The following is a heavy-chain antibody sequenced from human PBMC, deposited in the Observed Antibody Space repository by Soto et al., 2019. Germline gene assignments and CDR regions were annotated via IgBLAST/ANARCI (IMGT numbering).Heavy chain of an antibody. Sequence: GSLRLSCEASGFTFSTYAMNWVRQAPGKGLEWVSALTDSGGRTYYAESVKGRFTISRDNSRNTLSLQMNGLRVEDTAIYYCARVFSNNYDYWGQGTLVTVSS. CDR1: GFTFSTYA. V-gene: IGHV3-23*01. CDR2: LTDSGGRT. J-gene: IGHJ4*02. CDR3: ARVFSNNYDY.